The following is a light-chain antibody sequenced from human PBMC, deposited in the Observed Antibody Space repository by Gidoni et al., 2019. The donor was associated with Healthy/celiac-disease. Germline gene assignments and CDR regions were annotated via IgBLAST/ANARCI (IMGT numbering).Light chain of an antibody. CDR1: SSDVGGYHY. CDR2: DVS. J-gene: IGLJ3*02. Sequence: QPALTQPRSVAGSPGQSVTISCTGPSSDVGGYHYVSWYQQHPGKAPKLMIYDVSKRPSGVPDRFSGSKSGNTASLTISGLQAEDEADYYCCSYAGSYTPNWVFGGGTKLTVL. V-gene: IGLV2-11*01. CDR3: CSYAGSYTPNWV.